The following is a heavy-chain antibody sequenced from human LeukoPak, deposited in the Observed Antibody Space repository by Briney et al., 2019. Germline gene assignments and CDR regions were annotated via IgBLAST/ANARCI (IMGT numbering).Heavy chain of an antibody. Sequence: ASVKVSCKASGYTFTTYGITWVRQAPEQGLEWMGWVSAYSGDTDYAQSLQGRVTMTTDTSTSTAYMGLTTLRSDDTAVYYCARVWYDSGNHLYFYYGLDVWGQGTTVTVSS. J-gene: IGHJ6*02. D-gene: IGHD3-22*01. V-gene: IGHV1-18*01. CDR3: ARVWYDSGNHLYFYYGLDV. CDR1: GYTFTTYG. CDR2: VSAYSGDT.